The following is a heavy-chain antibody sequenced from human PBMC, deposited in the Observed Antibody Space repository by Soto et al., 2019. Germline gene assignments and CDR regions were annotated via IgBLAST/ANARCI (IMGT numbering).Heavy chain of an antibody. CDR3: ARDPPRFQAYYFDY. CDR1: GFTFSSYA. J-gene: IGHJ4*02. Sequence: ALRLSCAASGFTFSSYAMHWVRQAPGKGLEWVAVISYDGSNKYYADSVKGRFTISRDNSKNTLYLQMNSLRAEDTAVYYCARDPPRFQAYYFDYWGQGTLVTVSS. D-gene: IGHD3-16*01. CDR2: ISYDGSNK. V-gene: IGHV3-30-3*01.